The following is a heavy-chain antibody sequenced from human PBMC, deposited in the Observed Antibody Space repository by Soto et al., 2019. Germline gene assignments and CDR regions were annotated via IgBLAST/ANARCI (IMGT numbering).Heavy chain of an antibody. Sequence: GESLKISCKGSGYSFTSYWIGWVRQMPGKGLEWMGIIYPGDSDTRYSPSFQGQVTISADKSISTAYLQWSSLKASDTAMYYCARTNYYGSGRPNYYYYGMDVWGQGTTVTVSS. V-gene: IGHV5-51*01. D-gene: IGHD3-10*01. CDR2: IYPGDSDT. J-gene: IGHJ6*02. CDR3: ARTNYYGSGRPNYYYYGMDV. CDR1: GYSFTSYW.